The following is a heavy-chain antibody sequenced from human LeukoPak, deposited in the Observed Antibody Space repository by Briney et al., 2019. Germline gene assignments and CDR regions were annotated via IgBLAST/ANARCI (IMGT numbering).Heavy chain of an antibody. D-gene: IGHD3-22*01. V-gene: IGHV5-51*01. CDR3: ARRGTSGLYYRY. CDR2: IYPSDSHT. J-gene: IGHJ4*02. Sequence: GESLKISCKGSGYNFTNYWIGWVRQMPGKGLEWMGIIYPSDSHTRYSPSFQGQVTISADKSISTAYLQWSGLKASDTAIYYCARRGTSGLYYRYWGQGTPVTVSS. CDR1: GYNFTNYW.